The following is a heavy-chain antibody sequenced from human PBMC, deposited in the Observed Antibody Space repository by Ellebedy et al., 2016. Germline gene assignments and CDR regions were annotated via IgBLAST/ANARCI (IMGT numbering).Heavy chain of an antibody. CDR3: ARGSSTSDAFDI. D-gene: IGHD5/OR15-5a*01. V-gene: IGHV3-53*01. J-gene: IGHJ3*02. CDR1: GVTVTSHY. Sequence: GESLKISXAASGVTVTSHYMNWVRQAPGKGLEWVSVIYSSGTTYYADSVKGRFTVSSDKSKNTLYLQMNSLRPDDTALYYCARGSSTSDAFDIWGQGTMVTVSS. CDR2: IYSSGTT.